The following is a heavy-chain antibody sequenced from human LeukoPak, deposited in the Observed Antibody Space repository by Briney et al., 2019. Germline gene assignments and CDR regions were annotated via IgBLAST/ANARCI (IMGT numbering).Heavy chain of an antibody. CDR2: INPSDGST. V-gene: IGHV1-46*01. CDR1: GYTFTNYY. J-gene: IGHJ5*02. CDR3: ARDPRHDDFWSRFDP. Sequence: ASVKVSCKASGYTFTNYYMHWVRQAPGQGPEWMGIINPSDGSTSYAQKFQGRVTMTRDTSTSTVYMELSSLRSEDTAAYYCARDPRHDDFWSRFDPWGQGTLVTVSS. D-gene: IGHD3-3*01.